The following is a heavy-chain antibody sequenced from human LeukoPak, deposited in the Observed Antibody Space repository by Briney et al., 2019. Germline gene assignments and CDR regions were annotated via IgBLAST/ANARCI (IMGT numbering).Heavy chain of an antibody. J-gene: IGHJ3*02. Sequence: ETLSLTCTVSGGSINSHFWSWIRQPPGKGLEWIGYIYYSGSTKYNPSPQSRVTISVDTSESNFSLKLTSVTAADTAVYYCARLLDNDSSGYPDTFDMWGQGTVVIVSS. V-gene: IGHV4-59*11. CDR3: ARLLDNDSSGYPDTFDM. CDR1: GGSINSHF. D-gene: IGHD3-22*01. CDR2: IYYSGST.